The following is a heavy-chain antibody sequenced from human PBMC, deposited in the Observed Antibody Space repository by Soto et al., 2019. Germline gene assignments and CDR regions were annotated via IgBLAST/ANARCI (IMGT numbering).Heavy chain of an antibody. J-gene: IGHJ6*02. Sequence: GESLKISCKGSGYSFPSDWIGWVRQMPGKGLEWMGSIYPADSDTRYSPSFQGQVTISADKSIRTAYLQWSSLKASDSAMYYCARKEGIAAAGGMDVWGQGTTVTVYS. CDR3: ARKEGIAAAGGMDV. CDR2: IYPADSDT. D-gene: IGHD6-13*01. CDR1: GYSFPSDW. V-gene: IGHV5-51*01.